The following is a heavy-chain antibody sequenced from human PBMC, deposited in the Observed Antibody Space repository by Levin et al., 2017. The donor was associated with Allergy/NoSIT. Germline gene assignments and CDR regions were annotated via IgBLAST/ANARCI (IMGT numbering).Heavy chain of an antibody. V-gene: IGHV3-74*01. Sequence: PGGSLRLSCAASGFTSGFTFSNYWMHWVRQAPGKGLVWVSRIKSDGSDKIYADSVKGRFTISRDNAKNTLYLEMNSLRVDDTAVYYCARDKTYAVDLWGQGTTVTVSS. CDR1: GFTFSNYW. CDR2: IKSDGSDK. CDR3: ARDKTYAVDL. J-gene: IGHJ6*02.